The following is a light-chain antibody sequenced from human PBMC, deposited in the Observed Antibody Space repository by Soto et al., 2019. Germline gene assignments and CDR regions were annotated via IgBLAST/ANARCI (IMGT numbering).Light chain of an antibody. CDR3: TSHAGTINFPYI. CDR1: SSDVGAYSY. CDR2: EVN. V-gene: IGLV2-8*01. J-gene: IGLJ1*01. Sequence: QSALTQPPSASGSPGQSVTISCTGTSSDVGAYSYVSWYQHHPGKAPKLMVYEVNKRPSGVPDRFSGSKSGNTASLTVSGLQAEDEADYYCTSHAGTINFPYIFGTGTKLTVL.